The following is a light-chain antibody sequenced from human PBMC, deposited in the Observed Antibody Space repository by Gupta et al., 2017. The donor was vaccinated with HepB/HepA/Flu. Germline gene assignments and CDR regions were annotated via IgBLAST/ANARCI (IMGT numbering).Light chain of an antibody. CDR1: SLRSYY. J-gene: IGLJ2*01. CDR2: GKN. V-gene: IGLV3-19*01. CDR3: NSRDSSGNHLGVV. Sequence: SSELTQDPAVSVALGQTVRITCQGDSLRSYYASWYQQKPGQAPVLVIYGKNNRPSGIPHRFSGSSSGNTASLTITGAQAEDEADYYCNSRDSSGNHLGVVFGGGTKLTVL.